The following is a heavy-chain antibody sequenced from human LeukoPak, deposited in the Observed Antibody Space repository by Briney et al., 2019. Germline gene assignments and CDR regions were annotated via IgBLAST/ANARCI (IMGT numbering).Heavy chain of an antibody. V-gene: IGHV3-23*01. CDR3: EKPRGSSWYPPGY. CDR2: ISGSGGAT. Sequence: PGGSLRLSCAGSGFTFSSYAMTWVRQAPGKGLEWVSSISGSGGATYYADSVKGRFAFSRDNSKNTLYLHLDLPTRPDTTVYYCEKPRGSSWYPPGYWGQGTLVTVSS. J-gene: IGHJ4*02. CDR1: GFTFSSYA. D-gene: IGHD6-13*01.